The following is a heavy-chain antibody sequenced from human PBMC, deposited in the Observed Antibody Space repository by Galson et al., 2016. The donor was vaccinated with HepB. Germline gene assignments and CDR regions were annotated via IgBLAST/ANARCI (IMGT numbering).Heavy chain of an antibody. Sequence: SLRLSCAAAGFTFSNYAMSWVRQAPGKGLEWVATISGSGDSTYYADSGKGRFTISRDKSKNSLYLQMNNLRAEDTAVYYCTKDGDSTGYYYSKFNWGQGTLVTVSS. J-gene: IGHJ4*02. CDR3: TKDGDSTGYYYSKFN. CDR1: GFTFSNYA. CDR2: ISGSGDST. D-gene: IGHD3-22*01. V-gene: IGHV3-23*01.